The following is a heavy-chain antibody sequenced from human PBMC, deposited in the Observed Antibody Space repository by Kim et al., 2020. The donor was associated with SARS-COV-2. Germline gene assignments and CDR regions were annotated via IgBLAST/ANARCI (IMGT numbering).Heavy chain of an antibody. CDR2: ISQGGTT. J-gene: IGHJ4*02. CDR1: GDSVSRCAW. Sequence: SETLSLTFAVSGDSVSRCAWWSWVRQPPGKGLEWIGEISQGGTTNYNPSLKSRVTMSQDWSQNQFYLKLTSVTAADTAIYYCARNFHSGGWYFDYWGQGTLVTVSS. D-gene: IGHD6-19*01. CDR3: ARNFHSGGWYFDY. V-gene: IGHV4-4*02.